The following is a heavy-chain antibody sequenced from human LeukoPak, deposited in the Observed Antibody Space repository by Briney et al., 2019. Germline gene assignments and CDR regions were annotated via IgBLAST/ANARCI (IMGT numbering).Heavy chain of an antibody. CDR3: ARSDWFDP. V-gene: IGHV3-74*01. CDR2: IKGDGSST. J-gene: IGHJ5*02. CDR1: GFTFSGYW. Sequence: GGSLRLSCAASGFTFSGYWMHWVRQAAGKGLVWVSRIKGDGSSTSYADSVKGRFTISRDNAKNTLYLQMDSLRAEDTAVYYCARSDWFDPWGQGTLVTVSS.